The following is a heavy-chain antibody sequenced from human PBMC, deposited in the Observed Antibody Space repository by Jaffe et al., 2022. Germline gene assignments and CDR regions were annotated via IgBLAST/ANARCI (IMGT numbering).Heavy chain of an antibody. V-gene: IGHV3-23*01. Sequence: EVQLLESGGGLVQPGGSLRLSCAASGFTFSSYAMSWVRQAPGKGLEWVSAISGSGGSTYYADSVKGRFTISRDNSKNTLYLQMNSLRAEDTAVYYCAKDTHYTSALPRGYYYMDVWGKGTTVTVSS. CDR2: ISGSGGST. J-gene: IGHJ6*03. CDR3: AKDTHYTSALPRGYYYMDV. CDR1: GFTFSSYA. D-gene: IGHD3-10*01.